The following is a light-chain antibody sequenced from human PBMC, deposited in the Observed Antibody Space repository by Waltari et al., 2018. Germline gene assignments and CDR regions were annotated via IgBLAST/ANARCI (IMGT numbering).Light chain of an antibody. V-gene: IGLV3-10*01. CDR3: YSTDTSGTSRV. CDR2: EDS. J-gene: IGLJ2*01. CDR1: ALAKKY. Sequence: SYVLTQPPSVSVSPGQTARITCSGDALAKKYAYWYQQKSGQAPVLVMFEDSKRPSDIPERCSGSSSGTVATLTVSGDQAEDEGDYYCYSTDTSGTSRVVGGGTKLTVL.